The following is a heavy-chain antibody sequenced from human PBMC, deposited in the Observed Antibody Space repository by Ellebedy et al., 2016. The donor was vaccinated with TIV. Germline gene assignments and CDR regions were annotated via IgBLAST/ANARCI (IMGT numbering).Heavy chain of an antibody. CDR2: IYHSGST. V-gene: IGHV4-38-2*02. CDR1: GYSINSGYY. CDR3: ARYTGTTGFYFDY. D-gene: IGHD4-17*01. Sequence: SETLSLXCSVSGYSINSGYYWGWIRQPPGKELEWIAIIYHSGSTYYNPSLKSRVAISVDTSKNQFSLRLGSVTAADTAMYYCARYTGTTGFYFDYWGQGTLVTVSS. J-gene: IGHJ4*02.